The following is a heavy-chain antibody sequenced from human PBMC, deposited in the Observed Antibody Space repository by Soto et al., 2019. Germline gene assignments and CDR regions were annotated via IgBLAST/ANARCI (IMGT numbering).Heavy chain of an antibody. CDR2: IIPILGIA. D-gene: IGHD3-10*01. CDR1: GGTFSSYT. V-gene: IGHV1-69*02. J-gene: IGHJ6*03. Sequence: GASVKVSCKASGGTFSSYTISWVRQAPGQGLEWMGRIIPILGIANYAQKFQGRVTITADKSTSTAYMELSSLRSEDTAVYYCASRITMVRGVISPLYYYYMDVWGKGTTVTVSS. CDR3: ASRITMVRGVISPLYYYYMDV.